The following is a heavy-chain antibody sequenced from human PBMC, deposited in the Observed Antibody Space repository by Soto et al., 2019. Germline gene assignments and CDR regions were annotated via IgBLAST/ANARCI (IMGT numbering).Heavy chain of an antibody. D-gene: IGHD2-15*01. Sequence: QVQLVESGGGVVQPGRSLRLSCAASGFTFSSYDMHWVRQAPGKGLEWVAFISYDGSDKLYADSVKGRFTISRDNSKNTLYLQMNSLRAEDTAVYYCARERDSFDDWGQGTLVTVSS. CDR2: ISYDGSDK. V-gene: IGHV3-30-3*01. CDR1: GFTFSSYD. J-gene: IGHJ4*02. CDR3: ARERDSFDD.